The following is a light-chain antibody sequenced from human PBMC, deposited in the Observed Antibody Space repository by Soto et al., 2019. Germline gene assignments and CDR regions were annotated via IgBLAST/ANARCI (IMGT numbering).Light chain of an antibody. V-gene: IGLV2-11*01. J-gene: IGLJ2*01. CDR3: SSFTSKSTLI. CDR1: SSEVGRFNY. CDR2: DVT. Sequence: QSVLTQPRSVSGSPGQSVTISCTGTSSEVGRFNYVSWYQQYPGKAPKVVIYDVTERPSGVPDRFSGSKSGNTASLTISGLQVEDEAHYYCSSFTSKSTLIFGGGTKVTVL.